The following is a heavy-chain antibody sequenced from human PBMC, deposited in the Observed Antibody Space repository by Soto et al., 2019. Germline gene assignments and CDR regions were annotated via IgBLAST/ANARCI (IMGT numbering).Heavy chain of an antibody. CDR1: GGTVSSYA. V-gene: IGHV1-69*01. Sequence: QLHLVQSGAEVKKAGSSVKVSCKASGGTVSSYAITWVRQAPGKGLEWMGVFIPIFVSAHYAPKFQGRITITADESTSTAYMELSCLTSEDTAIYYCARDVSADTTGFRGYDVWGQGTQVTVSS. CDR2: FIPIFVSA. CDR3: ARDVSADTTGFRGYDV. J-gene: IGHJ4*02. D-gene: IGHD3-10*01.